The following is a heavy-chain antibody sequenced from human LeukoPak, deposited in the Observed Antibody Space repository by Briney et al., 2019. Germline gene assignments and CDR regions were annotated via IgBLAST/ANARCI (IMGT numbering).Heavy chain of an antibody. CDR2: VSSSGSTI. D-gene: IGHD3-22*01. V-gene: IGHV3-48*04. Sequence: GESLRLSCAASGSTFSSYSINWVRQAPGKGLEWVSYVSSSGSTIYYADSVKGRFTISRDNAKNSLYLQMNSLRAEDTAVYYCARDSSGYFHWFDPWGQGTLVTVSS. CDR3: ARDSSGYFHWFDP. J-gene: IGHJ5*02. CDR1: GSTFSSYS.